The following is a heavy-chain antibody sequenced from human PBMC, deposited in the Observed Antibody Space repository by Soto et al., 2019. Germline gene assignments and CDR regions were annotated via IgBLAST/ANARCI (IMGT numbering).Heavy chain of an antibody. CDR1: GYSFIDYG. CDR2: ISAYDDDT. V-gene: IGHV1-18*01. CDR3: ARAGRAVRASHYYYFIREV. J-gene: IGHJ6*03. D-gene: IGHD1-26*01. Sequence: QVQLVQSGAEVKKPGASVKVSCKPSGYSFIDYGIGWVRQAPGQGLEWVGWISAYDDDTKYSEKFQGRVTMTTDSSTSTSSMELRSLTSAATAVYYCARAGRAVRASHYYYFIREVWDKGTTVTVSS.